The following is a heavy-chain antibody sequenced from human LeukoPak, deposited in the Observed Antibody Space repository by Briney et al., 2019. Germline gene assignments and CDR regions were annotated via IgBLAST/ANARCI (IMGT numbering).Heavy chain of an antibody. Sequence: GASVKVSCKASGYTFTSYGISWVRQAPGQGLEWMGWINPNSGGTNYAQKFQGRVTMTRDTSISTAYMELSRLRSDDTAVYYCARGLLPDYFDYWGQGTLVTVSS. D-gene: IGHD2-21*02. CDR3: ARGLLPDYFDY. CDR2: INPNSGGT. J-gene: IGHJ4*02. V-gene: IGHV1-2*02. CDR1: GYTFTSYG.